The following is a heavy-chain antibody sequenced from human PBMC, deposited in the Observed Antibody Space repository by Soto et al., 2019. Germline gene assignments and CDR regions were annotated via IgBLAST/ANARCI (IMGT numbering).Heavy chain of an antibody. Sequence: ASVKVSCKTSGYTFTSYGINWVRQAPGQGLEWMGWISPYSGNTNYAQNVQGRVTMTRDDSTSTAYLEVRSLRSDDTAVYYCARESHCGSNSCYFDYWGQGTPVTVSS. D-gene: IGHD2-2*01. CDR3: ARESHCGSNSCYFDY. V-gene: IGHV1-18*01. J-gene: IGHJ4*02. CDR2: ISPYSGNT. CDR1: GYTFTSYG.